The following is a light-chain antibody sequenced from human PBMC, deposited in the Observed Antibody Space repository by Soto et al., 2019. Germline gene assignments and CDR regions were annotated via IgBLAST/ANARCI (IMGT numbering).Light chain of an antibody. J-gene: IGLJ3*02. CDR1: SSNIGSNY. CDR2: RNN. V-gene: IGLV1-47*01. Sequence: QAVVTQPPSASGTPGQRVTISCSGTSSNIGSNYVYWYQQVPGTAPKLLIYRNNQRPSGVPDRFSGSKSDTSASLAISGLRSEDEADYYCAAWDDRLSGWVFGGGTKVTVL. CDR3: AAWDDRLSGWV.